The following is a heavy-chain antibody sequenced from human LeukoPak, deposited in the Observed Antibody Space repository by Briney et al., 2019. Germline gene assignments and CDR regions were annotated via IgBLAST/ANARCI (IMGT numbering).Heavy chain of an antibody. J-gene: IGHJ4*02. CDR2: IYWDDDK. CDR1: GFSLSTSGVG. D-gene: IGHD3-22*01. V-gene: IGHV2-5*02. CDR3: AHVHLHYYDSSGLTLCFDY. Sequence: SGPTLVKPTQTLTLTCTFSGFSLSTSGVGVGWIRQPPGKALEWLALIYWDDDKRYSPSLKSRPTITKDTSKNQVVLTMTNMDPVDTATYYCAHVHLHYYDSSGLTLCFDYWGQGTLVTVSS.